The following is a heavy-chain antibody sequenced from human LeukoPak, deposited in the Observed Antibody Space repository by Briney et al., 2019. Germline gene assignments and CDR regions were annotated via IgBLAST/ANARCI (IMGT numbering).Heavy chain of an antibody. CDR3: ARGLGFGELYFDY. CDR1: GFTFGDYS. CDR2: ISSNGGST. V-gene: IGHV3-64*01. D-gene: IGHD3-10*01. Sequence: GGSLRLSCTASGFTFGDYSLSWVRQAPGKGLEYVSAISSNGGSTYYANSVKGRFTISRDNSKNTLYLQMGSLRAEDMAVYYCARGLGFGELYFDYWGQGTLVTVSS. J-gene: IGHJ4*02.